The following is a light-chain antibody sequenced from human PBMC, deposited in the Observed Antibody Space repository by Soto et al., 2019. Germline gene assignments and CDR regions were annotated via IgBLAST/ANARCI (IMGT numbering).Light chain of an antibody. CDR2: NNN. Sequence: QSVLTQPPSASGTPGQRVTISCSGSSSNIGSNTVNWYQQPPGTAPNLLIYNNNQRPSGVPDRFSGSKSGTSASLAISGLQSEDEADYYCAAWDDSLNGLVFGTGTKVTVL. CDR1: SSNIGSNT. J-gene: IGLJ1*01. CDR3: AAWDDSLNGLV. V-gene: IGLV1-44*01.